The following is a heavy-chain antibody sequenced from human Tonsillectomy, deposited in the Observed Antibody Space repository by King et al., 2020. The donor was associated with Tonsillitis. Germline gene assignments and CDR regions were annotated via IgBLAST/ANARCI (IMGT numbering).Heavy chain of an antibody. Sequence: VQLVESGGGVVQPGRSLRLSCAASGFTFSSYGMHWVRQAPGKGLEWVAVIWYDGSNKYYADSVKGRFTISRDNSKNTLYLQMNSLRAEDTAVYYCARTYCSSTSCYSPYYYYGMDVWGQGTTVTVSS. J-gene: IGHJ6*02. CDR1: GFTFSSYG. V-gene: IGHV3-33*01. CDR3: ARTYCSSTSCYSPYYYYGMDV. D-gene: IGHD2-2*02. CDR2: IWYDGSNK.